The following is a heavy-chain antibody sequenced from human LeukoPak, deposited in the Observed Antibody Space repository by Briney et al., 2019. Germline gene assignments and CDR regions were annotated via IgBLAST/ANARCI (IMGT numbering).Heavy chain of an antibody. CDR2: ISGSGGST. V-gene: IGHV3-23*01. D-gene: IGHD3-10*01. CDR3: AKSPLYYYGSGSQSLGYYFDY. CDR1: GFTFSSYA. Sequence: PTGGSLRLSCAASGFTFSSYAMSRVRQAPGKGLEWVSAISGSGGSTYYADSVKGRFTISRDNSKNTLYLQMNSLRAEDTAVYYCAKSPLYYYGSGSQSLGYYFDYWGQGTLVTVSS. J-gene: IGHJ4*02.